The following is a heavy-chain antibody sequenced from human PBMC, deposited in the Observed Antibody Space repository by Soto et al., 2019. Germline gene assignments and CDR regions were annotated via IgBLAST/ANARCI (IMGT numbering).Heavy chain of an antibody. CDR2: ISWNSGSI. CDR1: GFTFDDYA. Sequence: GGSLRLSCAASGFTFDDYAMHWVRQAPGKGLEWVSGISWNSGSIGYADSVKGRFTISRDNAKNSLYLQMNSLRAEDTALYYCAKDIRLRYFDWLLFDAFDIWGQGTMVTVSS. V-gene: IGHV3-9*01. CDR3: AKDIRLRYFDWLLFDAFDI. D-gene: IGHD3-9*01. J-gene: IGHJ3*02.